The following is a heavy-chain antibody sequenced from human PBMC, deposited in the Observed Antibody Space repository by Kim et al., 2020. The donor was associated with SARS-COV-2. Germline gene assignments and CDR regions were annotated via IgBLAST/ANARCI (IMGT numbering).Heavy chain of an antibody. CDR3: ARVACTGGSCRPYSYYDMDV. Sequence: GGSLRLSCAASGFTFDTYGMNWVRQAPGKGLEWVAIIWYDGSIKYYADSMKGRFTVSRDNSRNTLYLQMNNLRVEYTAVYYCARVACTGGSCRPYSYYDMDVWGQGTSVTVSS. V-gene: IGHV3-33*01. CDR1: GFTFDTYG. J-gene: IGHJ6*02. D-gene: IGHD2-15*01. CDR2: IWYDGSIK.